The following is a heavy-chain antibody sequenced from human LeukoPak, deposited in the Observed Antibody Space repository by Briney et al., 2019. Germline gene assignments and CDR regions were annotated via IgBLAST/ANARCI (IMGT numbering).Heavy chain of an antibody. CDR2: IHSDGSGT. J-gene: IGHJ4*02. D-gene: IGHD3-22*01. CDR1: GFTFSSYW. V-gene: IGHV3-74*01. Sequence: PGGSLRLSCAASGFTFSSYWMHWVRQAPGEGLVWVSHIHSDGSGTTYADSVKGRFTISRDNAKNTLFLQMNSLRAGDTAVYYCARIPYDSSGYYDYWGQGTQVTVSS. CDR3: ARIPYDSSGYYDY.